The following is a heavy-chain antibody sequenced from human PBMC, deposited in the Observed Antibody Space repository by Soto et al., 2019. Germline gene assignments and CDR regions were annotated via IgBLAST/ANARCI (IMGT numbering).Heavy chain of an antibody. V-gene: IGHV3-30-3*01. CDR3: AREDSSGWYYFDY. CDR1: GFTCSSYA. J-gene: IGHJ4*02. CDR2: ISYDGSKK. Sequence: QVQLVESGGGVVQPGRSLRLSCAAAGFTCSSYAMHWVRQAHRQRLEWVAVISYDGSKKYYADSVKVRFTSSTGNSKNTLYLQMNSLRAEDTAVYYCAREDSSGWYYFDYWGQGTLGTVSS. D-gene: IGHD6-19*01.